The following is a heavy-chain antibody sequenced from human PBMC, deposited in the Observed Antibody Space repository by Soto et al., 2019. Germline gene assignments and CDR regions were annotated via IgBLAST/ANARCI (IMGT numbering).Heavy chain of an antibody. J-gene: IGHJ3*02. V-gene: IGHV4-39*01. CDR1: GGSISSSSYY. CDR3: ARHGIVVVKGIYAFDI. CDR2: IYYSGST. D-gene: IGHD3-22*01. Sequence: QLQLQESGPGLVKPSETLSLTCTVSGGSISSSSYYWGWIRQPPGKGLEWIGSIYYSGSTCYNPSLKSRVTISVDTSKNQFSLKLSSVTAADTAVYYCARHGIVVVKGIYAFDIWGQGTMVTVSS.